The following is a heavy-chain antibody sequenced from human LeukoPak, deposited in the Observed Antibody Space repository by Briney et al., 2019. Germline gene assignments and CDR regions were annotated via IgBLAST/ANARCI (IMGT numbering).Heavy chain of an antibody. CDR3: ATDTGTAMVFDY. Sequence: ASVKVSCKASGYTFTGYYMHWVRQAPGQGLEWMGWINPNSGGTYYAQKFQGRVTMTRDTSISTAYMELSRLRSDDTAVYCCATDTGTAMVFDYWGQGTLVTVSS. J-gene: IGHJ4*02. CDR2: INPNSGGT. D-gene: IGHD5-18*01. CDR1: GYTFTGYY. V-gene: IGHV1-2*02.